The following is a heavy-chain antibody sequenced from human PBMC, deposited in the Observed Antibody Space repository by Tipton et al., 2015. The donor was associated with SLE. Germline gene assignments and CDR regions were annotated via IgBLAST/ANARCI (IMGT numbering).Heavy chain of an antibody. CDR3: ARVQEGGYYFYGMDV. Sequence: TLSLTCTVSGGSITSYYWSWIRQPPGKGLEWIGYNYYSGTTKYNSSLKSRVTISVDTSKNQFSLKLSSVTAADTAVYYCARVQEGGYYFYGMDVWGQGTTVTVSS. V-gene: IGHV4-59*01. D-gene: IGHD3-16*01. CDR2: NYYSGTT. CDR1: GGSITSYY. J-gene: IGHJ6*02.